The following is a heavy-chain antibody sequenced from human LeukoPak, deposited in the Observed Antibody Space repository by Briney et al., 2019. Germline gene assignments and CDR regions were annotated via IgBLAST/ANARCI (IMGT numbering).Heavy chain of an antibody. Sequence: ASVKVSCKASGYTFTGYYMHWVRQAPGQGLEWMGWINPNSGGTNYAQKFQGRVTMTRDTSISTAYMELGRLRSDDTAVYYCARIRAAAEVDGMDVWGQGTTVTVSS. J-gene: IGHJ6*02. D-gene: IGHD6-13*01. CDR1: GYTFTGYY. CDR3: ARIRAAAEVDGMDV. CDR2: INPNSGGT. V-gene: IGHV1-2*02.